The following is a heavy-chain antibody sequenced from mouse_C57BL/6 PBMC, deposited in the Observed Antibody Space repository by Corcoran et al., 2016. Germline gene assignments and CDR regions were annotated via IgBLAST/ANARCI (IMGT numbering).Heavy chain of an antibody. CDR3: ARGADYDYGY. D-gene: IGHD2-4*01. J-gene: IGHJ2*01. V-gene: IGHV1-81*01. Sequence: QVQLQQSGAELARPGASVKLSCKASGYTFTSYGISWVKQRTGQGLEWIGEIYPRSGNTYYNEKFKGKATLTADKSSSTAYMELRSLTSEDSAVYFCARGADYDYGYWGQGTTLTVSS. CDR1: GYTFTSYG. CDR2: IYPRSGNT.